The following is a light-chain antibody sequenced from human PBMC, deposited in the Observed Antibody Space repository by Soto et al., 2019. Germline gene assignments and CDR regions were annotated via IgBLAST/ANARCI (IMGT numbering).Light chain of an antibody. CDR1: QSVSHSSNNKNY. J-gene: IGKJ1*01. CDR3: QQYYSTPPT. V-gene: IGKV4-1*01. CDR2: WAS. Sequence: DIVMTQSVDSLAVSLGERATINCKSSQSVSHSSNNKNYLAWYQQKPGQPPKLLIYWASTRESGVPDRFSGSGSGTDFTLTISSLQAEDVAVYYCQQYYSTPPTFGQGNKVEIK.